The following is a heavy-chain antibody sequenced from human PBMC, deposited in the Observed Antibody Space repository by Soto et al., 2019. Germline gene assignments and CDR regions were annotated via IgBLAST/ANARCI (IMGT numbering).Heavy chain of an antibody. J-gene: IGHJ1*01. CDR2: ISPAGTNQ. CDR1: GFIFSDYA. V-gene: IGHV3-30-3*01. CDR3: ARENSRISPRLFQH. D-gene: IGHD6-6*01. Sequence: VGSLRLSCVASGFIFSDYAMHWARQAPGKGLEWVALISPAGTNQYYADSAKGRFTISRDNSKNTLYLQMNSLRPEDTGLYYCARENSRISPRLFQHWGHGTLVTVSS.